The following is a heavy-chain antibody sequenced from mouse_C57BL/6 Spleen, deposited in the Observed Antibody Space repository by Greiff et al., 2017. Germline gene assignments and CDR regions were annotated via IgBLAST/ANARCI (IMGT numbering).Heavy chain of an antibody. V-gene: IGHV5-15*01. Sequence: EVKLVESGGGLVQPGGSLKLSCAASGFTFSDYGMAWVRQAPRQGLEWVAFISNLAYSIYYADTVTGRFTLSRENAKNTLYLEMSSLRSEDTAMYYCARQGDYYGSLWCFDVWGTGTTVTVSS. CDR1: GFTFSDYG. D-gene: IGHD1-1*01. CDR3: ARQGDYYGSLWCFDV. CDR2: ISNLAYSI. J-gene: IGHJ1*03.